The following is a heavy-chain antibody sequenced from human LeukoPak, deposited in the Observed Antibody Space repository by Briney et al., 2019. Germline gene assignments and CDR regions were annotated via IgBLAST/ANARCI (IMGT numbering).Heavy chain of an antibody. J-gene: IGHJ4*02. CDR3: ATRQSGSYYGPMRGLDY. V-gene: IGHV1-24*01. CDR1: GYTLTELS. D-gene: IGHD1-26*01. CDR2: FDPEDGET. Sequence: ASVEVSCKVSGYTLTELSMHWVRQAPRKGLEWMGGFDPEDGETIYAQKFQGRVTMTEDTSTDTAYMELSSLRSEDTAVYYCATRQSGSYYGPMRGLDYWGQGTLVTVSS.